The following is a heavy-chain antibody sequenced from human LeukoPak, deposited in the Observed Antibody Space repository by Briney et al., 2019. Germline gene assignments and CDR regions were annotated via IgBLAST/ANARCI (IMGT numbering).Heavy chain of an antibody. Sequence: GGSLRLSCAASGFTVSSNYMSWVRQAPGKGLEGFSVIYSGGSTYYADSAKGRFPISSDNSKNTLYLQMNSLRAEDTAVYYCARDNGVRGYSYGFDYWGQGTLVTVSS. J-gene: IGHJ4*02. V-gene: IGHV3-66*02. CDR3: ARDNGVRGYSYGFDY. D-gene: IGHD5-18*01. CDR2: IYSGGST. CDR1: GFTVSSNY.